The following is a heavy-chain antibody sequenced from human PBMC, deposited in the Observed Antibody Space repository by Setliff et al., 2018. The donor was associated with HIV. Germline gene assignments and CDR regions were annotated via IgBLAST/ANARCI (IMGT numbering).Heavy chain of an antibody. CDR3: ARRALQDSTITSSNWFDP. V-gene: IGHV4-4*09. J-gene: IGHJ5*02. CDR2: VYSNGET. CDR1: GDSISRYS. D-gene: IGHD2-2*01. Sequence: PSETLSLTCTVSGDSISRYSWNWIRQPPGKGLEWIGYVYSNGETYYNPSLKSRVTMSTDTSKNQFSLNLNSATAADTAVYFCARRALQDSTITSSNWFDPWGQGTLVTVSS.